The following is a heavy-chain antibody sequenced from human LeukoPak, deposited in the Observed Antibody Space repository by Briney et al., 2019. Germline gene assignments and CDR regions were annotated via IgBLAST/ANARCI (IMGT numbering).Heavy chain of an antibody. V-gene: IGHV3-21*01. CDR1: GFTFSSYS. CDR2: ISSSSSYI. D-gene: IGHD3-10*01. Sequence: GGSLRLSCAASGFTFSSYSMNWVRQAPGKGLEWVSSISSSSSYIYYADSVKGRFTISRDNAKNSLYLQMNRLRAEDTAVYYCARFGGDAFDIWGQGTMVTVSS. J-gene: IGHJ3*02. CDR3: ARFGGDAFDI.